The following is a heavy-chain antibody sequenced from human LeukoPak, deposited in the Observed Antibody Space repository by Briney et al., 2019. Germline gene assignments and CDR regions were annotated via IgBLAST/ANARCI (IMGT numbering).Heavy chain of an antibody. Sequence: GGSLRLSCAASGFTFSSYSMNWVRQAPGKGLEWVSSISSSSSYIYYADSVKGRFTISRDNAKNSLYLQMNSLRAEDTAVYYCARDLYSDMTTVLELWFDPWGQGTLVTVSS. J-gene: IGHJ5*02. CDR3: ARDLYSDMTTVLELWFDP. CDR2: ISSSSSYI. D-gene: IGHD4-11*01. V-gene: IGHV3-21*01. CDR1: GFTFSSYS.